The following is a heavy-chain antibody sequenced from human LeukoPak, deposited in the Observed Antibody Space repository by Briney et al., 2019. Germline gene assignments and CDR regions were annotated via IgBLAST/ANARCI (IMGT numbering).Heavy chain of an antibody. D-gene: IGHD5-12*01. CDR2: ISSSGSHI. V-gene: IGHV3-21*01. Sequence: GGSLRLSCAASGFTFSSHSMNWVRQAPGKGLEWISSISSSGSHIFQVDSVKGRFTISRDNAMHSLYLQMSSLRAEDTAVYYCARGGSGYLYFDYWGQGTLVTVSS. J-gene: IGHJ4*02. CDR3: ARGGSGYLYFDY. CDR1: GFTFSSHS.